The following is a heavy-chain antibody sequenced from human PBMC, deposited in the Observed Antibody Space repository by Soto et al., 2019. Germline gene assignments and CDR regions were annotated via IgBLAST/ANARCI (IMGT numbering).Heavy chain of an antibody. CDR2: IDPSDSYT. CDR3: PRHAVFTVTTSDYYYYGMDV. Sequence: GESLKISCKGSGYSFTSYWISWVRQMPGKGLEWMGRIDPSDSYTNYSPSFQGHVTISADKSISTAYLQWSSLKASDTAMYYCPRHAVFTVTTSDYYYYGMDVWGQGTTVTVPS. CDR1: GYSFTSYW. J-gene: IGHJ6*02. V-gene: IGHV5-10-1*01. D-gene: IGHD4-4*01.